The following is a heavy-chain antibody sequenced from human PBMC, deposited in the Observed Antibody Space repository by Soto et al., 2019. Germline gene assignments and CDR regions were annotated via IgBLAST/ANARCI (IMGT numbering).Heavy chain of an antibody. CDR1: GGTFRSYV. D-gene: IGHD1-1*01. CDR2: IIPMYGTT. J-gene: IGHJ4*02. CDR3: ARIGTLDWIDDY. Sequence: QVQLVQSGAEVKKPGSSVKVSCKASGGTFRSYVTSWVRQAPGQGLEWLGGIIPMYGTTYYAQTFQGRVTISAEESTSTAFMELSSLRSEDTAVYYCARIGTLDWIDDYWGQGALVTVSS. V-gene: IGHV1-69*12.